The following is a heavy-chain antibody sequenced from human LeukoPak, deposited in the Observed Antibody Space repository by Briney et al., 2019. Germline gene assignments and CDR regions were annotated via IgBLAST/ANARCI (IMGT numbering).Heavy chain of an antibody. CDR3: SSYCSEGTCYGYFHH. CDR1: GFTSIPSE. J-gene: IGHJ1*01. CDR2: ISHTGSLI. Sequence: PGGSLRLSCAASGFTSIPSELNWVRQAPGKGLEWTSYISHTGSLIYYADSVKGRFTISRDNANNFLYLQMDSLRVEDTGIYYCSSYCSEGTCYGYFHHWGQGTLVSVSS. D-gene: IGHD2-15*01. V-gene: IGHV3-48*03.